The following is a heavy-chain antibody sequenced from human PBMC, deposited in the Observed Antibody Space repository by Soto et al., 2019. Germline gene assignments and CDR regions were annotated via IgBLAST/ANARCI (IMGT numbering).Heavy chain of an antibody. CDR3: TRVITMVRGVGYYGMDV. CDR1: GFAFTNYG. CDR2: IWSDGNHK. J-gene: IGHJ6*02. Sequence: GGSLRLSFAASGFAFTNYGMHWVRQAPGKGLEWVAVIWSDGNHKYYADSVKGRFTISRDNSKNTLSLQMDSLRAEDTAVYYCTRVITMVRGVGYYGMDVWGQGTTVTVSS. D-gene: IGHD3-10*01. V-gene: IGHV3-33*01.